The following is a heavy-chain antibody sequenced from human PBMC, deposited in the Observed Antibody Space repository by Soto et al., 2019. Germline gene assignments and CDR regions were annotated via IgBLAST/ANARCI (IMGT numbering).Heavy chain of an antibody. D-gene: IGHD6-6*01. J-gene: IGHJ4*02. CDR2: IYYSGST. CDR3: ARQEAARSSFDY. Sequence: PXGTLALTGTVSGGSISSSSYYWGWIRQPPGKGLEWIGSIYYSGSTYYNPSLKSRVTISVDTSKNQFSLKLSSVTAADTAVYYCARQEAARSSFDYWGQGTLVTVSS. CDR1: GGSISSSSYY. V-gene: IGHV4-39*01.